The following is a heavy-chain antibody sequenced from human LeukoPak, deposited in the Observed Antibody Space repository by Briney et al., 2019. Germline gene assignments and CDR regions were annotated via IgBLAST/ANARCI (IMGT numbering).Heavy chain of an antibody. CDR3: ARDLVKLARTNTFDY. CDR2: IGAYNGNT. V-gene: IGHV1-18*01. CDR1: GYTFTSYG. J-gene: IGHJ4*02. Sequence: ASVKVSCKASGYTFTSYGISWVRQAPGQGHEWMGWIGAYNGNTNYAQKLQCRVTMTTDTSTSTAYMEMRRLRSDDTAVYYCARDLVKLARTNTFDYWGQGTLVTVSS. D-gene: IGHD1-14*01.